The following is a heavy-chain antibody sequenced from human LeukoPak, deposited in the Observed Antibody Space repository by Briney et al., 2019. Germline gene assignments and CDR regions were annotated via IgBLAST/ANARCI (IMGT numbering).Heavy chain of an antibody. CDR3: ARGYTSGWYYFDY. CDR1: GFTFSSYW. Sequence: GGSLRLSCEASGFTFSSYWMHWVRQAPGKGLVWVSRINSDGSSTSYADSVKGRFTISRDNAENTLYLQMNSLRAEDTAVYYCARGYTSGWYYFDYWGQGSLVTVSS. CDR2: INSDGSST. V-gene: IGHV3-74*01. J-gene: IGHJ4*02. D-gene: IGHD6-19*01.